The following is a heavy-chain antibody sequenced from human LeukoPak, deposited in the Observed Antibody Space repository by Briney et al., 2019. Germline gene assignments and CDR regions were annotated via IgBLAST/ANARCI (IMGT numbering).Heavy chain of an antibody. V-gene: IGHV1-2*06. D-gene: IGHD2-2*01. J-gene: IGHJ5*02. CDR1: GYPFTGYY. Sequence: VASVKVSCKASGYPFTGYYLHWVRQAPGQGLEWVGRINHNTGVSDYAQKFQGRVTMTRDTSINTAYMELNRLRSDDTAVYYCGREVGYSTSWYGRFDPWGQGTLVTVSS. CDR2: INHNTGVS. CDR3: GREVGYSTSWYGRFDP.